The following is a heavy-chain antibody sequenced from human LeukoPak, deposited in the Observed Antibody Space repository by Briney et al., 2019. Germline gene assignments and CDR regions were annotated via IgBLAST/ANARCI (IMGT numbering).Heavy chain of an antibody. D-gene: IGHD1-26*01. V-gene: IGHV1-18*01. CDR2: ISAYNANT. Sequence: ASVKVSCKASGYTLTSYGISWVRQAPGQGLGQGLEWMGWISAYNANTIYAQKLQGRVTMTTDTSTSTAYMELRSLTSDDTAVYYCARSGGGEPLPSPFDYWGQGTLVTVSS. CDR1: GYTLTSYG. CDR3: ARSGGGEPLPSPFDY. J-gene: IGHJ4*02.